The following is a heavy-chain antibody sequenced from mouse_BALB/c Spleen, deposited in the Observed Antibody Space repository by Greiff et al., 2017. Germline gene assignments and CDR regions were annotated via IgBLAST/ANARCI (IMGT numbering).Heavy chain of an antibody. V-gene: IGHV1-74*01. D-gene: IGHD2-14*01. J-gene: IGHJ4*01. CDR2: IDPSNSET. CDR1: GYTFTSYW. Sequence: QVHVKQSGPELVRPGASVKMSCKASGYTFTSYWMHWVKQRPGQGLEWIGMIDPSNSETRLNQKFKDKATLNVDKSSNTAYMQLSSLTSEDSAVYYCAGGSYYRYVKDAMDYWGQGTSVTVSS. CDR3: AGGSYYRYVKDAMDY.